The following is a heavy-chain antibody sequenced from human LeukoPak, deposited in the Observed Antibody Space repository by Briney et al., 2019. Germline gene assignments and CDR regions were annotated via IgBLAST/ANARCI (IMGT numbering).Heavy chain of an antibody. CDR3: ARGRLRWYPGPDY. Sequence: GGSLRLSCAASGFTFSSYSMNWVRQAPGKGLEWISYISISSIIYYADSVKGRFTISRDNAKNTLYLQMNSLRAEDTAVYYCARGRLRWYPGPDYWGQGTLVTVSS. CDR2: ISISSII. V-gene: IGHV3-48*01. CDR1: GFTFSSYS. D-gene: IGHD4-23*01. J-gene: IGHJ4*02.